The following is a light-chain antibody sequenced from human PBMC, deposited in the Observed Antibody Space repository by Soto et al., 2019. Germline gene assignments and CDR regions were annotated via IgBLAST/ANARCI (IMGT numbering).Light chain of an antibody. CDR1: QSLNTW. CDR3: HQYKSYPWT. J-gene: IGKJ1*01. V-gene: IGKV1-5*03. Sequence: DIQTTQSPSTLSASVGDRVTITCRASQSLNTWLAWYQQKPGKAPKLLIYKASSLESGVPSRFSGSGSGTEFPLTISRLQPDDFASYYFHQYKSYPWTFGQGTKVEIK. CDR2: KAS.